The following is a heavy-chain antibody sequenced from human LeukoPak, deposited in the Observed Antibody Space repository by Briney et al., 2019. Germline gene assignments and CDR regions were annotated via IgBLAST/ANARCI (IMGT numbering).Heavy chain of an antibody. CDR3: AKDQTVGTMVRGVQDY. CDR2: KSYDGSNK. D-gene: IGHD3-10*01. Sequence: GGSLRLSCAASGFTFSSYGMHWVRQAPGKGLEWVAVKSYDGSNKYYGDSMKGRFTISRDNSKNTLYLQMDSLRAEDTAVYYCAKDQTVGTMVRGVQDYWGQGTLVTVSS. J-gene: IGHJ4*02. V-gene: IGHV3-30*18. CDR1: GFTFSSYG.